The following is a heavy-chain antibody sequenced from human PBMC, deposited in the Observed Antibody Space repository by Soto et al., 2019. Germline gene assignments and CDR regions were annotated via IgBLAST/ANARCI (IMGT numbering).Heavy chain of an antibody. J-gene: IGHJ4*02. Sequence: PSETLSLTCNVSGGSINSYYWSWIRQSPGKGLEWIGYVYYTGDTNYNPSLKSRVTISVDPSKSQFSLKLNSVTAADTAVYYCVRGGSGYYPRFDCWGQGTLVT. CDR2: VYYTGDT. CDR1: GGSINSYY. V-gene: IGHV4-59*01. CDR3: VRGGSGYYPRFDC. D-gene: IGHD3-3*01.